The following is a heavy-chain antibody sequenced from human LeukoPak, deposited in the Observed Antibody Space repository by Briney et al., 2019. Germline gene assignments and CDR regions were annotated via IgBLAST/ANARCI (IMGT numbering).Heavy chain of an antibody. J-gene: IGHJ4*02. CDR2: INSDGSST. Sequence: GGSLKLSCAASGFTSSDSAFHWVRQAPGKGLVWVSRINSDGSSTSYADSVKGRFTISRDNAKNTLYLQMNSLRAEDTAVYYCARDLGSRYCSGGSCYGFDYWGQGTLVTVSS. V-gene: IGHV3-74*01. D-gene: IGHD2-15*01. CDR3: ARDLGSRYCSGGSCYGFDY. CDR1: GFTSSDSA.